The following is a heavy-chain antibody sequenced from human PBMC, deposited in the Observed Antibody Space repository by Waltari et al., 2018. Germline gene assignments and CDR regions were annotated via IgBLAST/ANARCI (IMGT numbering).Heavy chain of an antibody. J-gene: IGHJ4*02. CDR2: INHSGST. Sequence: QVQLQQWGAGLLKPSETLSLTCAVYGGPFIGYYWRWTRQPPGKGLEWFGDINHSGSTNYNPSLKSRVTISVDTSKNQFSLKLSSVTAADTAVYYCARGFRGVTLKYWGQGTLVTVSS. CDR3: ARGFRGVTLKY. CDR1: GGPFIGYY. V-gene: IGHV4-34*01. D-gene: IGHD3-10*01.